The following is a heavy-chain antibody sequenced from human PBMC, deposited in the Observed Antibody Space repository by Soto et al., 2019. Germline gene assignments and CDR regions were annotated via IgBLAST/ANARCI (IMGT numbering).Heavy chain of an antibody. J-gene: IGHJ4*02. D-gene: IGHD3-16*02. CDR2: ISGNNGNT. CDR1: GYTFTSYG. CDR3: ARSTEEPVMITFGGVIDYYFDY. Sequence: AASVRVSGRASGYTFTSYGISWVRQAPGQGLEWRGWISGNNGNTNYSQKFQGRVSTTTDTPTSTAYMELRSLRSDDTAVYYCARSTEEPVMITFGGVIDYYFDYWGQGTLVTVSS. V-gene: IGHV1-18*01.